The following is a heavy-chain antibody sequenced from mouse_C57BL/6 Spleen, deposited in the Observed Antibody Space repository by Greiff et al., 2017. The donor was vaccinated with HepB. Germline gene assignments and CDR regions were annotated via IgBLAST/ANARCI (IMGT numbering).Heavy chain of an antibody. CDR3: ARDHPYGYDGGFDY. Sequence: EVKLMESEGGLVQPGSSMKLSCTASGFTFSDYYMAWVRQVPEKGLEWVANINYDGSSTYYLDSLKSRFIISRDNAKNILYLQMSSLKSEDTATYYCARDHPYGYDGGFDYWGQGTTLTVSS. CDR1: GFTFSDYY. V-gene: IGHV5-16*01. D-gene: IGHD2-2*01. CDR2: INYDGSST. J-gene: IGHJ2*01.